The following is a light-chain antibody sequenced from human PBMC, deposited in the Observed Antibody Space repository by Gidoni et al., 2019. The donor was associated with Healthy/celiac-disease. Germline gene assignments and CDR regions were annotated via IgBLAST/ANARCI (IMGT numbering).Light chain of an antibody. CDR1: SSDVGGYHY. CDR2: EVS. V-gene: IGLV2-14*01. CDR3: SSYTSSSTPAV. Sequence: QSALTQPASVSGSPGQSITISCTGTSSDVGGYHYVSWYQTPPGKAPKLMIYEVSNRPAGVSNRFSGSKSGNTSSLTISGLQAEDEADYYCSSYTSSSTPAVFGGGTKLTVL. J-gene: IGLJ2*01.